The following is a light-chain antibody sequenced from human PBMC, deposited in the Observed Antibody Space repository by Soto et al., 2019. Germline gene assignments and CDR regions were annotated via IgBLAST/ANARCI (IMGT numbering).Light chain of an antibody. CDR2: KVS. V-gene: IGKV2-30*01. J-gene: IGKJ3*01. Sequence: DVVMTQSPLSLPVTLGQPASISCRSSQSLVYSDGNTYLSWFQQRPGQSPRRLFYKVSNRDSGVPDRFSGSGSGTDFTLKISRVEAEDVGVYYCMQGTHWPPVFGPGTKVDVK. CDR1: QSLVYSDGNTY. CDR3: MQGTHWPPV.